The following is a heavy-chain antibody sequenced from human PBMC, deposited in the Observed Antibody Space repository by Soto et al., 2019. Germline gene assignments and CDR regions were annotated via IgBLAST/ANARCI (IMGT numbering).Heavy chain of an antibody. CDR1: GFTFSNAW. CDR2: IKSKTDGGTT. D-gene: IGHD5-12*01. Sequence: PGGSLRLSCAASGFTFSNAWMNWVRQAPGKGLEWVGRIKSKTDGGTTDYAAPVKGRFTISRDDSKNTLYLQMNSLKTEDTAVYYCTTDHSVSYSGYDWVSDYYYYGMDVWGQGTAVTVSS. CDR3: TTDHSVSYSGYDWVSDYYYYGMDV. J-gene: IGHJ6*02. V-gene: IGHV3-15*07.